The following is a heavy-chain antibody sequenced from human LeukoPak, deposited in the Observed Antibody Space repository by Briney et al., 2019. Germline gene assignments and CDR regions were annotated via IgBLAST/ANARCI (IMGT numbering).Heavy chain of an antibody. J-gene: IGHJ3*02. Sequence: GASVKVSCKASGYTFTSYGISWVRQAPGQGLEWMGWISAYNGNTNYAQKLQGRVTMTTDTSTSTAYMELSSLRSDDTAVYYCSTEFYNSSAYYYVRGVFDIWGQGTMVTVSS. V-gene: IGHV1-18*01. CDR2: ISAYNGNT. CDR3: STEFYNSSAYYYVRGVFDI. D-gene: IGHD3-22*01. CDR1: GYTFTSYG.